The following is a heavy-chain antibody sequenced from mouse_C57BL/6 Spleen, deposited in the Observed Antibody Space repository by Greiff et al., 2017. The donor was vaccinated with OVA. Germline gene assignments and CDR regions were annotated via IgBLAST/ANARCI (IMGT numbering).Heavy chain of an antibody. CDR1: GYAFSSSW. V-gene: IGHV1-82*01. D-gene: IGHD3-2*02. CDR3: ARRHSSGYGFAY. J-gene: IGHJ3*01. Sequence: VQLQQSGPELVKPGASVKISCKASGYAFSSSWMNWVKQRPGKGLEWIGRIYPGDGDTNYNGKFKGKATLTADKSSSTAYMQLSSLTSEDSAVYFCARRHSSGYGFAYWGQGTLVTVSA. CDR2: IYPGDGDT.